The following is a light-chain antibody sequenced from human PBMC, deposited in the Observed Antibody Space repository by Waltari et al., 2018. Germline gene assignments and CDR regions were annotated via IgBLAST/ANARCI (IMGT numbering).Light chain of an antibody. Sequence: DIQMTQSPSSLSASVGDRVTITCRASQSISHYLNWYQQKPLKAPKLLMFAASGLKSGVPSRFSGSGSGTDFTLTINNLQPEDFATYYCQQSYSSPWTFGQGTRVEIK. CDR2: AAS. J-gene: IGKJ1*01. V-gene: IGKV1-39*01. CDR1: QSISHY. CDR3: QQSYSSPWT.